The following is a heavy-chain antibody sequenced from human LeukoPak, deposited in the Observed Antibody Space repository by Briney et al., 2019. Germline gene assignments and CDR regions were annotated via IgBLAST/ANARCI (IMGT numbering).Heavy chain of an antibody. J-gene: IGHJ4*02. CDR2: ISYDGSNK. D-gene: IGHD3-3*01. CDR3: ARSYPLDYDFWSGYYS. CDR1: RFTFRNYG. Sequence: GGSLRLSCAASRFTFRNYGMNWVRQAPGKGLEWVAVISYDGSNKYYADSVKGRFTISRDNSKNTLYLQMNSLRAEDTAVYYCARSYPLDYDFWSGYYSWGQGTLVTVSS. V-gene: IGHV3-30*19.